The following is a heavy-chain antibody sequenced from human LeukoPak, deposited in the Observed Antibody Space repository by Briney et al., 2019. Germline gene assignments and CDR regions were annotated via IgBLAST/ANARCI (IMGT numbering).Heavy chain of an antibody. CDR2: IYHSGKT. V-gene: IGHV4-38-2*02. D-gene: IGHD4-17*01. Sequence: SETLSLTCNVSSYLISSGYYWGWLRPPPGKGLEWIGSIYHSGKTYYNPSLENRVTISVDSSKNRFSLRLSSVTAADTAVYYCARVAGDYRYYYMDVWGQGTTVTVSS. CDR1: SYLISSGYY. CDR3: ARVAGDYRYYYMDV. J-gene: IGHJ6*03.